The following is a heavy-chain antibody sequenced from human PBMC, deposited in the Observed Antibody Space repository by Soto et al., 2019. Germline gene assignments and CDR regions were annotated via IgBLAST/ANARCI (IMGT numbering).Heavy chain of an antibody. V-gene: IGHV4-34*01. CDR1: GGSFSGYY. Sequence: LSLTCAVYGGSFSGYYWSWIRQPPGKGLEWIGEINHSGSTNYNPSLKSRVTISVDTSKNQFSLKLSSVTAADTAVYYCARGLVQWPVCRKCFDPWGQGTLFTVS. CDR2: INHSGST. CDR3: ARGLVQWPVCRKCFDP. D-gene: IGHD6-19*01. J-gene: IGHJ5*02.